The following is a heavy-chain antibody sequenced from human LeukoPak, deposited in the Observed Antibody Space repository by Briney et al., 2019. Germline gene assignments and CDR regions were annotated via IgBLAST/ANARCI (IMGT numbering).Heavy chain of an antibody. CDR2: IKSDGST. CDR3: AKGGAGLLWFGDAFDI. CDR1: GFTFSSYW. J-gene: IGHJ3*02. D-gene: IGHD3-10*01. V-gene: IGHV3-74*01. Sequence: GGSLRLSCAASGFTFSSYWMHWVRQTPGKGLMWVSRIKSDGSTIYADSVKGRFTISRDNAKNSLYLQMNSLRAEDMALYYCAKGGAGLLWFGDAFDIWGQGTMVTVSS.